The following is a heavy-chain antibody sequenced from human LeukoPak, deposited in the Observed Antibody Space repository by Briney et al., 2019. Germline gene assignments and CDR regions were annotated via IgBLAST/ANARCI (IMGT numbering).Heavy chain of an antibody. CDR1: GFSFSGYG. Sequence: GGSLRLSCAASGFSFSGYGMHWVRQGPGKGLEWVAFIRSDGSNKYYADSVEGRFTVSRDNSKKTLYLQMNSLRGEDTAVYYCAKDHCSRCSEDDYLDYWGQGTLVTVSS. CDR2: IRSDGSNK. J-gene: IGHJ4*02. D-gene: IGHD2-15*01. V-gene: IGHV3-30*02. CDR3: AKDHCSRCSEDDYLDY.